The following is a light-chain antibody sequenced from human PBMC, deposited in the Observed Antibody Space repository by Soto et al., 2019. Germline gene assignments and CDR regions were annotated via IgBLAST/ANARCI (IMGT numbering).Light chain of an antibody. CDR3: QQYNNYSGT. CDR1: QSISNW. V-gene: IGKV1-5*03. CDR2: KAS. Sequence: DIRMTQSPSTLSASVGDRVTITCRASQSISNWLAWYQQKSGKAPKLLISKASSLESGVPSRFSGSGSGTEFTLTISSLQPDDFATYYCQQYNNYSGTFGQGTKLEIK. J-gene: IGKJ2*02.